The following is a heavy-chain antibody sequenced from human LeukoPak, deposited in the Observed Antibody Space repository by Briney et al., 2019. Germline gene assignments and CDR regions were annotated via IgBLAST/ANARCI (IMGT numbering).Heavy chain of an antibody. V-gene: IGHV3-30*03. CDR1: GLTFRNYG. J-gene: IGHJ4*02. D-gene: IGHD1-1*01. CDR3: ASHRGDYATGYFDY. CDR2: ISYDGSNK. Sequence: PGGSLRLSCAASGLTFRNYGMHWVRQAPGKGLEWVAIISYDGSNKYCADSVRGRFTISKDNSQNTLYLQMNSLRAEDTAVYYCASHRGDYATGYFDYWGQGTLVTVSS.